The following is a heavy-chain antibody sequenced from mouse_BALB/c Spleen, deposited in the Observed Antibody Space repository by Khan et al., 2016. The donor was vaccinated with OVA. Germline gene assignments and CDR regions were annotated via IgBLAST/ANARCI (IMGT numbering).Heavy chain of an antibody. J-gene: IGHJ3*01. Sequence: EVELVESGGGLVKPGGSLKLSCAASGFTFSNYGASWVRQTPEKRLEWVASISSDDTTYYPDSVKGRFTISRDNARNILYLQMSSLRSEDTAMYYCARDYWFAYWGQGTLVTVSA. CDR2: ISSDDTT. V-gene: IGHV5-6-5*01. CDR3: ARDYWFAY. CDR1: GFTFSNYG.